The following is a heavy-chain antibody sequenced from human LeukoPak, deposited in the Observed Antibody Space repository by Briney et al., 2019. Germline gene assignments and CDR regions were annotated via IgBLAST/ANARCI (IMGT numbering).Heavy chain of an antibody. V-gene: IGHV3-21*01. Sequence: GGSLRLSCAASGFTFSSYSMNWVRQAPGKGLEWVSSITSSSSYIYYADSVKGRFTISRDNAKNSLYLKMNSLRAEYTAVYYCARSWGRDFDYWGQGTLVTVYS. CDR2: ITSSSSYI. CDR1: GFTFSSYS. CDR3: ARSWGRDFDY. D-gene: IGHD3-16*01. J-gene: IGHJ4*02.